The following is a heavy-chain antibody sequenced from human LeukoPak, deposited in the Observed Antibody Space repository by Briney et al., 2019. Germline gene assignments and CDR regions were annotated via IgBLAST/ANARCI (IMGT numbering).Heavy chain of an antibody. J-gene: IGHJ6*03. Sequence: GGSLRLSCAASGFTFSNYTMNWVRQAPGKGLEWVSSISSSSIYIYYADSVKGRFTISRDNAKNSLYLQMNSLRAEDTAVYYCARDLNDRSAHYYMDVWGKGTTVTVSS. CDR2: ISSSSIYI. D-gene: IGHD3-22*01. CDR3: ARDLNDRSAHYYMDV. V-gene: IGHV3-21*01. CDR1: GFTFSNYT.